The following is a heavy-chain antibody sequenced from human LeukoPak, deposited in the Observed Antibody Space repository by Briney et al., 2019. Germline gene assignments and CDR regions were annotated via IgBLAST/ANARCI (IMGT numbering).Heavy chain of an antibody. Sequence: SETLSLTCTVSGGSMSSYYWNWIRQSPGKGLEWIGYIFYSGSTDYNPSLKSRLTLSVDTSKNQFSLKLSSVTAADTAVYFCVRWAGSLYGMDVWGQGTTVTVSS. CDR3: VRWAGSLYGMDV. J-gene: IGHJ6*02. CDR2: IFYSGST. CDR1: GGSMSSYY. V-gene: IGHV4-59*08.